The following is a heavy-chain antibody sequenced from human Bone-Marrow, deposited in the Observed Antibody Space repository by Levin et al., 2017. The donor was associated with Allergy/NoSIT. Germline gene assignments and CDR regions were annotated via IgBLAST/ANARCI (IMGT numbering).Heavy chain of an antibody. CDR3: ARGQNEILTGYDY. V-gene: IGHV4-59*01. CDR1: GGSMTIYD. D-gene: IGHD3-9*01. J-gene: IGHJ4*02. Sequence: RSPTLSLTCTVSGGSMTIYDWSWIRQPPGKGLEWIGYISYTGRTNYNSSLKTRLSLSVDTSKNHFYLNLTSVTAADTAVYFCARGQNEILTGYDYWGQGTLVTVSS. CDR2: ISYTGRT.